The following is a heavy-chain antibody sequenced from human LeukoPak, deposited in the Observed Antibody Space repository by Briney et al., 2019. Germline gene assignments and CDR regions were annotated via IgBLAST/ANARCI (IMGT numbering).Heavy chain of an antibody. Sequence: GGSLRLSCAASGFTFSSYSMNWVRQAPGKGLEWVSYISSSSSTIYYADSMKGRFTISRDNAKNSLYLQMNSLRDEDTAVYYCARERGYCSGGSCYSPRDFDYWGQGTLVTVSS. V-gene: IGHV3-48*02. CDR1: GFTFSSYS. D-gene: IGHD2-15*01. CDR3: ARERGYCSGGSCYSPRDFDY. CDR2: ISSSSSTI. J-gene: IGHJ4*02.